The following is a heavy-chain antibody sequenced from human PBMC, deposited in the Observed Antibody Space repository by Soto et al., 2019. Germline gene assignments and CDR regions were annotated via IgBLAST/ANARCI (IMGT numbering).Heavy chain of an antibody. V-gene: IGHV1-2*04. J-gene: IGHJ4*02. CDR1: GYTFTGYY. D-gene: IGHD4-17*01. Sequence: QVQLVQSGAEVKKPGASVKVSCKASGYTFTGYYMHWVRQAPGQGLEWMGRINPNSGGTNYAQKFQGWVTMTRDTSISTAYMELSRLRSDDTAVYYCARAPDYGDYELDYWGQGTLVTVSS. CDR3: ARAPDYGDYELDY. CDR2: INPNSGGT.